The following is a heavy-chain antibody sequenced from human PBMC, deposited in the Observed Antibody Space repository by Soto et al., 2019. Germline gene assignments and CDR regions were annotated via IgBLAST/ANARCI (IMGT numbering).Heavy chain of an antibody. J-gene: IGHJ4*02. Sequence: PVGSLRLSCAVSGLTFSSYAMSWVRQAPGKGLEWVSSISGSGSSTYYADSVRGRFTISRDNSKNTLYLQMNNLRAEDPAVYYCAKARDYCTKGTCYPLYYFDYWGQGTQVTVSS. V-gene: IGHV3-23*01. CDR3: AKARDYCTKGTCYPLYYFDY. D-gene: IGHD2-8*01. CDR1: GLTFSSYA. CDR2: ISGSGSST.